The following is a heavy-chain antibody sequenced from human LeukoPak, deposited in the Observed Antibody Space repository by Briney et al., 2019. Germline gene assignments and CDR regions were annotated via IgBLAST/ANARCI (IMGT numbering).Heavy chain of an antibody. CDR2: IDPSGGST. Sequence: GASVKVSCKASGYTFTSYYMHWVRQAPGQGLEWMGIIDPSGGSTSYAQKFQGRVTMTRDTSTSTVYMELSSLRSEDTDVYYCATPAAAGNFDYWGQGTLVTVSS. CDR1: GYTFTSYY. CDR3: ATPAAAGNFDY. V-gene: IGHV1-46*01. J-gene: IGHJ4*02. D-gene: IGHD6-13*01.